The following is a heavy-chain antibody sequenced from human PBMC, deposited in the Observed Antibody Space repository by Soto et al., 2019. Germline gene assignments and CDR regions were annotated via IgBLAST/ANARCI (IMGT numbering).Heavy chain of an antibody. CDR1: GFTFSSYG. Sequence: QVQLVESGGGVVQPGRSLRLSCAASGFTFSSYGMHWVRHAPGKGLEWVAVISYDGSNKYYADSVKGRFTISRDNSKNTLYLQMNSLRAEDTAVYYCAKVVGSSGWYSDYWGQGTLVTVSS. V-gene: IGHV3-30*18. CDR3: AKVVGSSGWYSDY. D-gene: IGHD6-19*01. CDR2: ISYDGSNK. J-gene: IGHJ4*02.